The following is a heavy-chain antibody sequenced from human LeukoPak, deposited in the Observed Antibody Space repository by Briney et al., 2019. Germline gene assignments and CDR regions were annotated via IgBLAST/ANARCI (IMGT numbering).Heavy chain of an antibody. CDR1: GFTFSSYG. CDR2: ISYDGSNK. CDR3: AKVGGDWNDSGFDY. Sequence: GGSLRLSCAASGFTFSSYGMHWVRQAPGKGLEWVAVISYDGSNKYYADSVKGRFTISRDNSKNTLYLQMNSLRAEDTAVYYCAKVGGDWNDSGFDYWGQGTLVTVSS. J-gene: IGHJ4*02. D-gene: IGHD1-1*01. V-gene: IGHV3-30*18.